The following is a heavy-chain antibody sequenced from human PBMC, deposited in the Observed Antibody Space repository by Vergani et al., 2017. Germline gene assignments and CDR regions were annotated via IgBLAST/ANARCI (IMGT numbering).Heavy chain of an antibody. J-gene: IGHJ6*02. D-gene: IGHD3-10*01. CDR3: ARDALPHYYGSGPSYPYYYGMDV. CDR2: ISSSSSYT. Sequence: QVQLVESGGGLVKPGGSLRLSCAASGFTFSDYYMSWIRQAPGKGLEWVSYISSSSSYTNYADSVKGRFTISRDNAKNSLYLQMNSLRAEDTAVYYCARDALPHYYGSGPSYPYYYGMDVWGQGTTVTVSS. V-gene: IGHV3-11*05. CDR1: GFTFSDYY.